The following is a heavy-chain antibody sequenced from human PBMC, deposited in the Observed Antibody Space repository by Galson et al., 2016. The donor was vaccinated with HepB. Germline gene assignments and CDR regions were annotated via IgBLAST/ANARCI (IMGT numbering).Heavy chain of an antibody. CDR2: IWYDGSNK. D-gene: IGHD1-1*01. J-gene: IGHJ4*02. V-gene: IGHV3-33*01. CDR1: GFTFSSYA. Sequence: SLRLSCAASGFTFSSYAMHWVRQAPGRGLEWVALIWYDGSNKYYADSVKGRFTISRDDSKNTLYLQMNSLRAEDTAVCYCARDGNPGGYFDYWGQGTLVTVSS. CDR3: ARDGNPGGYFDY.